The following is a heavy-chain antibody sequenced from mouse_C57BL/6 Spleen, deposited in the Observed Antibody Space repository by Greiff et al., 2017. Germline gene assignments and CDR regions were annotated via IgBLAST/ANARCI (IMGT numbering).Heavy chain of an antibody. J-gene: IGHJ2*01. CDR1: GYTFTSYW. CDR3: ARRFTTVVAPFDY. Sequence: VQLQQPGAELVMPGASVKLSCKASGYTFTSYWMHWVKQRPGQGLEWIGEIDPSDSYTNYNQKFKGKSTLTVAKSSSTSYMQLSRLTSEDSAVYYCARRFTTVVAPFDYWGQGTTLTVSS. D-gene: IGHD1-1*01. V-gene: IGHV1-69*01. CDR2: IDPSDSYT.